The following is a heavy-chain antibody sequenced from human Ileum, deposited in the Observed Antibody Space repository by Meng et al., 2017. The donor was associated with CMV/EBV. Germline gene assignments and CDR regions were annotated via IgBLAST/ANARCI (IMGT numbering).Heavy chain of an antibody. J-gene: IGHJ4*02. D-gene: IGHD1-26*01. V-gene: IGHV3-74*01. CDR1: GFTFSSYW. Sequence: GESLKISCAASGFTFSSYWMHWVRQAPGKGLVWVLRINSDGSRTTYADSVKGRFTISRDNAKNTLYLQMNSLRAEDTAVYYCARDRLTGANDYWGQGTPVTVSS. CDR3: ARDRLTGANDY. CDR2: INSDGSRT.